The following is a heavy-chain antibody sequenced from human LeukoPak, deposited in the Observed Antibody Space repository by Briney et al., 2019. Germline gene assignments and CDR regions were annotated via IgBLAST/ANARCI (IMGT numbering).Heavy chain of an antibody. J-gene: IGHJ3*02. CDR1: GFTFSSYW. CDR2: INQDGGEK. V-gene: IGHV3-7*01. Sequence: GGSLRLSCAASGFTFSSYWMSWVRQAPGKGLEWVANINQDGGEKYYVDSVKGRFTISRDNAKNSLYLQMNSLRAEDTAVYHCARDWATVVADAFDIWGQGTMVTVSS. CDR3: ARDWATVVADAFDI. D-gene: IGHD4-23*01.